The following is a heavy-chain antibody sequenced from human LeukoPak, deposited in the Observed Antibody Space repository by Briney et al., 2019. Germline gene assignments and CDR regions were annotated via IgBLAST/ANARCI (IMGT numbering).Heavy chain of an antibody. V-gene: IGHV3-23*01. CDR2: ISGSGGST. CDR1: GFTLSSYA. CDR3: ARVTYGSGTYGAFDY. D-gene: IGHD3-10*01. Sequence: GGSLRLSCAASGFTLSSYAMSWVRQAPGKGLEWVSAISGSGGSTYYADSVKGRFTISRDNSKNTLYLQMNSLRAEDTAVYYCARVTYGSGTYGAFDYWGQGTLVTVSS. J-gene: IGHJ4*02.